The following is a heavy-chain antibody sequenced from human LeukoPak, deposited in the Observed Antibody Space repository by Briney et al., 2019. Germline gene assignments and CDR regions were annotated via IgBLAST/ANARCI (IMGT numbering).Heavy chain of an antibody. CDR3: ARGPPNWGYDY. CDR1: GYTFTSYD. V-gene: IGHV1-8*01. Sequence: ASVKVSCKASGYTFTSYDFNWVRQATGQRPEWMGWMSPNSGDTGFAQKFQDRVTMTRNTSISTAYMELSSLRSDDTAVYYCARGPPNWGYDYWGPGTLVTVSS. J-gene: IGHJ4*02. D-gene: IGHD7-27*01. CDR2: MSPNSGDT.